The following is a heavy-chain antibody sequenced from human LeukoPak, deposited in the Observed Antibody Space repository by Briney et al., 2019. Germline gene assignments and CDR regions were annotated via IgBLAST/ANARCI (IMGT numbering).Heavy chain of an antibody. CDR2: ISSTSSYK. D-gene: IGHD1-1*01. CDR1: GFTFSSYS. CDR3: VRPRSPASNDGGY. Sequence: GGSLRLSCEASGFTFSSYSMKWVRQAPGKGLEWVSCISSTSSYKYYADSVKGRFTISRDNAKNSLYPQLNSLRAEDTALYYCVRPRSPASNDGGYWGQGTLVTVSS. V-gene: IGHV3-21*01. J-gene: IGHJ4*02.